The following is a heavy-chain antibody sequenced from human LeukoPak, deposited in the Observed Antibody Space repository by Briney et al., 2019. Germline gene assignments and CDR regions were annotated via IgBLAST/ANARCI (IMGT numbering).Heavy chain of an antibody. CDR1: GGPISSSSYY. CDR2: IYYSGST. D-gene: IGHD3-10*01. Sequence: PSETLSLTRTVSGGPISSSSYYWGWIRQPPGKGLEWIGSIYYSGSTYYNPSLKSRVTISVDTSKNQFSLKLSSVTAADTAVYYCARHESGYYYGSGRTTIDYWGQGTLVTVSS. CDR3: ARHESGYYYGSGRTTIDY. J-gene: IGHJ4*02. V-gene: IGHV4-39*01.